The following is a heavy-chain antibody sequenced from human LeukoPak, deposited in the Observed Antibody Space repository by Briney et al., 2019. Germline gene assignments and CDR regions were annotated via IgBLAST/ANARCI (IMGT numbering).Heavy chain of an antibody. J-gene: IGHJ4*02. CDR3: ARHTYSSGPYDY. V-gene: IGHV4-59*08. Sequence: SETLSLTCTVSGDSISSYYWSWIRQPPGKGLEWIGYIYYSGSTNHNPSLKSRVTISVDTSKNQFSLKLSSVTAADTAVYYCARHTYSSGPYDYWGQGSLVTVSS. D-gene: IGHD6-19*01. CDR2: IYYSGST. CDR1: GDSISSYY.